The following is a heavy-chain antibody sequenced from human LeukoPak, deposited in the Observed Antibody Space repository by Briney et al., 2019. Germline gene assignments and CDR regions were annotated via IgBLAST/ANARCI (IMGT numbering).Heavy chain of an antibody. Sequence: GGSLRLSCAASGFTFSSYSMNWVRQAPGEGLEWVSSISSSSSYIYYADSVKGRFTISRDNAKNSLYLQMNSLRAEDTAVYYCATSPTQLVPKYFDYWGQGTLVTVSS. CDR1: GFTFSSYS. D-gene: IGHD6-13*01. CDR2: ISSSSSYI. J-gene: IGHJ4*02. V-gene: IGHV3-21*01. CDR3: ATSPTQLVPKYFDY.